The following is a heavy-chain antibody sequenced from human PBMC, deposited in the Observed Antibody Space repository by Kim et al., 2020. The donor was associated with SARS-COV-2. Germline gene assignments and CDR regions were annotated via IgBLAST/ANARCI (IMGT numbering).Heavy chain of an antibody. J-gene: IGHJ5*02. CDR1: GYTFTGYY. D-gene: IGHD4-4*01. Sequence: ASVKVSCKASGYTFTGYYMHWVRQAPGQGLEWMGWINPNSGGRNYAQKFQGRVTMTRDTSISTAYMELSRLRSDDTAVYYCARDWAVTTVDWFDPWGQGTLVTVSS. CDR3: ARDWAVTTVDWFDP. CDR2: INPNSGGR. V-gene: IGHV1-2*02.